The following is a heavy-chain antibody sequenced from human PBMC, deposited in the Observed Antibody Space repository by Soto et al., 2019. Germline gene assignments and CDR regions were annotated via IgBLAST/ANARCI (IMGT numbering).Heavy chain of an antibody. CDR2: IHHSGST. J-gene: IGHJ6*02. CDR3: ARQGFGQLHGLVDV. V-gene: IGHV4-59*08. CDR1: GGSITSHY. Sequence: QVQLQESGPGLVKPSETLSLTCSVSGGSITSHYCSWFRQPPGKGLEWIGYIHHSGSTSYNPSLKIRVTMSVDTSKNHFSLKVNSVTAADTALYYCARQGFGQLHGLVDVWGPGTTVTVSS. D-gene: IGHD3-10*01.